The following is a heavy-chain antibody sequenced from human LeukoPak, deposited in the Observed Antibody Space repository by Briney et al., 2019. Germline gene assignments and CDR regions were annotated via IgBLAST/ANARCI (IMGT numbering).Heavy chain of an antibody. V-gene: IGHV1-69*13. CDR1: GYTFTSYG. CDR3: ARTRGGRRIAAAGTLFDY. Sequence: RASVKVSCKASGYTFTSYGISWVRQAPGQGLEWMGGIIPIFGTANYAQKFQGRVTITADESTSTAYMELSSLRSEDTAVYYCARTRGGRRIAAAGTLFDYWGQGTLVTVSS. D-gene: IGHD6-13*01. CDR2: IIPIFGTA. J-gene: IGHJ4*02.